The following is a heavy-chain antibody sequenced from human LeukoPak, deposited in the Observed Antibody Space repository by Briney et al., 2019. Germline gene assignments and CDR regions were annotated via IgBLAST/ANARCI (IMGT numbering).Heavy chain of an antibody. J-gene: IGHJ5*02. V-gene: IGHV1-69*13. D-gene: IGHD1-14*01. Sequence: ASVKVSCKASGYTFTSYAMNWVRQAPGQGLEWMGGIIPIFGTANYAQKFQGRVTITADESTSTAYMELSSLRSEDTAVYYCARANGNNWFDPWGQGTLVTVSS. CDR2: IIPIFGTA. CDR1: GYTFTSYA. CDR3: ARANGNNWFDP.